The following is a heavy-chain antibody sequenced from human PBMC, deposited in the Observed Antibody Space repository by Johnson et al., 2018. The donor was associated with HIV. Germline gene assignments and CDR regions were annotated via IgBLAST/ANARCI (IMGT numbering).Heavy chain of an antibody. J-gene: IGHJ3*02. CDR2: IKSKTDGGTT. D-gene: IGHD3-10*01. V-gene: IGHV3-15*01. CDR1: GFTFSNAW. CDR3: TTDRGGSSDAFDI. Sequence: VQLVESGGVVVQTGGSLRLSCAASGFTFSNAWMSWVRQAPGKGLEWVGRIKSKTDGGTTDYAAPVKGRFTISRDDSKNTLYLQMNSLKTEDTAVYYGTTDRGGSSDAFDIWGQGTMVTVSS.